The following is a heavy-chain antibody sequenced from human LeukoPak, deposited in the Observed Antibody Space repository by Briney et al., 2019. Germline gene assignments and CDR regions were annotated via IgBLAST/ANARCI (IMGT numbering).Heavy chain of an antibody. V-gene: IGHV4-39*01. J-gene: IGHJ3*02. CDR1: GGSISSSSYY. Sequence: SETLSLTCTVSGGSISSSSYYWGWIRQPPGKGLEWIGSIYYSGSTYYNPSLKSRVTISVDTSKNQFSLKLSSVTAADTAIYYCARISPGAFDIWGQGTMVTVSS. CDR3: ARISPGAFDI. D-gene: IGHD2-15*01. CDR2: IYYSGST.